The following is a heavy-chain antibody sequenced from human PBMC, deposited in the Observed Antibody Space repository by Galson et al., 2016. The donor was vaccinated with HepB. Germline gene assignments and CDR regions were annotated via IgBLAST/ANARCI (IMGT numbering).Heavy chain of an antibody. CDR1: GFTFTNYD. J-gene: IGHJ4*02. Sequence: SLRLSCAASGFTFTNYDIHWVRQAPGTGLVWVSRINIDGNSITYADSVKGRFAISRDNAKNTVHLQMNSLRAEDTAVYYCTRDYYGSLDHWGQGTLDTVSS. D-gene: IGHD3-10*01. CDR3: TRDYYGSLDH. V-gene: IGHV3-74*01. CDR2: INIDGNSI.